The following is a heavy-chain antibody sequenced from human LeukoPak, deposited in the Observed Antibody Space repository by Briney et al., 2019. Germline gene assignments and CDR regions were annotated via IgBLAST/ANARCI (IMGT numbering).Heavy chain of an antibody. CDR3: TTDFYDYVWGSYRRDY. D-gene: IGHD3-16*01. CDR2: IKSKTDGGTT. CDR1: GFTFSNAW. Sequence: GGSLRLSYAASGFTFSNAWMSWVRQAPGKGLEWVGRIKSKTDGGTTDYAAPVKGRFTISRDDSKNALYLQMNSLKTEDTAVYYCTTDFYDYVWGSYRRDYWGQGTLVTVSS. V-gene: IGHV3-15*01. J-gene: IGHJ4*02.